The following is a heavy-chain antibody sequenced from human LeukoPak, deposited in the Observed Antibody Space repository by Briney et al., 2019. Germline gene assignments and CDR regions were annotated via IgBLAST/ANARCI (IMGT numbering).Heavy chain of an antibody. J-gene: IGHJ6*03. V-gene: IGHV1-8*03. D-gene: IGHD1-7*01. CDR1: GYTFTSYD. CDR2: MNPNSGNT. Sequence: ASVKVSCKASGYTFTSYDINWVRQATGQGLEWMGWMNPNSGNTGYAQKFQGRVTITRNTSISTAYMELSSLRSEDTAVYYCARVRLDLGHCYYYMDVWGKGTTVTVSS. CDR3: ARVRLDLGHCYYYMDV.